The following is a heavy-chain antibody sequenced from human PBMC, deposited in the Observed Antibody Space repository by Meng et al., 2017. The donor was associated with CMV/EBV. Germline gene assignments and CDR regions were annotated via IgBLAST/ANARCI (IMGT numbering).Heavy chain of an antibody. Sequence: GESLKISCAASGFTFSDYYMSWIRQAPGKGLEWVSYISSSGSTIYYADSVKGRFTISRDNAKNSLYLQMNSLRAEDTAVYYCARDIGLSQQWQPNDWFDPWGQGTLVTVSS. D-gene: IGHD6-19*01. CDR1: GFTFSDYY. V-gene: IGHV3-11*04. CDR3: ARDIGLSQQWQPNDWFDP. J-gene: IGHJ5*02. CDR2: ISSSGSTI.